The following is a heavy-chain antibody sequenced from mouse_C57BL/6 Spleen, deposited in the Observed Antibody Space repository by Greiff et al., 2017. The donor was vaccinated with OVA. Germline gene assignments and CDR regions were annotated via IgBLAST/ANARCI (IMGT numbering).Heavy chain of an antibody. J-gene: IGHJ2*01. CDR3: ARGDYDVVHFDY. CDR2: IDPSDSYT. CDR1: GYTFTSYW. V-gene: IGHV1-50*01. Sequence: QVQLQQPGAELVKPGASVKLSCKASGYTFTSYWMQWVKQRPGQGLEWIGEIDPSDSYTNYNQKFKGKATLTVDTSSSTAYMQLSSLTSEDSAVYYCARGDYDVVHFDYWGQGTTLTVSS. D-gene: IGHD2-4*01.